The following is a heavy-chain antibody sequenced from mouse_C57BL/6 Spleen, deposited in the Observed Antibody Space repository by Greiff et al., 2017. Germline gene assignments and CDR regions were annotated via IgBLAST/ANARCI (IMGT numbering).Heavy chain of an antibody. D-gene: IGHD2-2*01. V-gene: IGHV5-6*01. CDR1: GFTFSSYG. Sequence: DVQLVESGGDLVKPGGSLKLSCAASGFTFSSYGMSWVRQTPDKRLEWVATISSGGSYTYYPDSVKGRFTISRDNAKNTLYLQMSSLKSEDTAMYYCARHTASTMVTTDYYAMDYWGQGTSVTVSS. J-gene: IGHJ4*01. CDR3: ARHTASTMVTTDYYAMDY. CDR2: ISSGGSYT.